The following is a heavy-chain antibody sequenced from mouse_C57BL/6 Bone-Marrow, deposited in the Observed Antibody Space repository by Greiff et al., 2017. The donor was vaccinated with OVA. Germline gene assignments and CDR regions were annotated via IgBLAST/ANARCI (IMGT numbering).Heavy chain of an antibody. CDR1: GFALTSYG. Sequence: VQLQQSGPGLVQPSQSLSITCTASGFALTSYGVHWVRQTPGQGLEWLGVIWRGGSADNNEANITRQSITTDNSKSQVFFKMNSMQAADTATYYCAEMDYDWGCWYFDVWGTGTTVTVSS. CDR2: IWRGGSA. CDR3: AEMDYDWGCWYFDV. V-gene: IGHV2-5*01. J-gene: IGHJ1*03. D-gene: IGHD2-4*01.